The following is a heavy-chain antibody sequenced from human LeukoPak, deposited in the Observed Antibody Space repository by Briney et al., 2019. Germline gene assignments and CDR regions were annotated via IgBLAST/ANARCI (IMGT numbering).Heavy chain of an antibody. CDR1: GITFSSYA. J-gene: IGHJ4*02. V-gene: IGHV3-23*01. D-gene: IGHD3-22*01. CDR3: AKVSGYFDNTGDYFDY. Sequence: GGSLRLSCAASGITFSSYAMSWVRQAPGKGLEWVSAISGSGGSTYYADSVKGRFTISRDNSKNTLYLQMNSLRAEDTAVYYCAKVSGYFDNTGDYFDYRGQGTLVTVSS. CDR2: ISGSGGST.